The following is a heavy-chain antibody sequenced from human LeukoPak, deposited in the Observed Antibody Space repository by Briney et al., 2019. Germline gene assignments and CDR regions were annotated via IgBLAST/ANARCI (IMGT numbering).Heavy chain of an antibody. D-gene: IGHD6-19*01. V-gene: IGHV3-23*01. CDR1: GFTFSSSA. CDR3: ARDSNGPAF. Sequence: GGSLRLSCAASGFTFSSSAMSWVRQAPGKGLEWVSAISNNGGYTYYADSVQGRFTISRDNSKSTLCLQMNSLRADDTAVYYCARDSNGPAFWGQGTLVTVSS. CDR2: ISNNGGYT. J-gene: IGHJ4*02.